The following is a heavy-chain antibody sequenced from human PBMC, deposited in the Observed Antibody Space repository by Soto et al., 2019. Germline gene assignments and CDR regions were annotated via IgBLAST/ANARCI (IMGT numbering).Heavy chain of an antibody. CDR3: ARPSYSSGWNDYYGMDF. CDR1: GGTFSSYA. V-gene: IGHV1-69*01. D-gene: IGHD6-19*01. Sequence: QVQLVQSGAEVKKPGSSVKVSCKASGGTFSSYAISWVRQAPGQGLEWMGGIIPIFGTANYAQKFQGRVTITADESTSTAYMELSSLRPEDTDVYYCARPSYSSGWNDYYGMDFWGQVTTVTVSS. CDR2: IIPIFGTA. J-gene: IGHJ6*02.